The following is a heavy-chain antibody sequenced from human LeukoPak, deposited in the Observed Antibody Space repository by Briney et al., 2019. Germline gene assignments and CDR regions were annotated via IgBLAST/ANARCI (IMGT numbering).Heavy chain of an antibody. D-gene: IGHD3-22*01. Sequence: SETLSLTCTDSAGSISSGSSYWSWIQQPAGKELEWIGRIYTSGSTNYNPSLKSRVTISVDTSKNQFSLKLSSVTAADTAVYYCARVTTGGYYNCWGQGTLVTVSS. V-gene: IGHV4-61*02. J-gene: IGHJ4*02. CDR3: ARVTTGGYYNC. CDR1: AGSISSGSSY. CDR2: IYTSGST.